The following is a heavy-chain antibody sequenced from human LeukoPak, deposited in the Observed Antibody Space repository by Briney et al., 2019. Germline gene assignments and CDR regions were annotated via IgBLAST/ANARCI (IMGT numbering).Heavy chain of an antibody. CDR1: GYSTSNGYY. V-gene: IGHV4-38-2*02. D-gene: IGHD7-27*01. CDR2: IYHSGST. CDR3: ARELLSGDPSIGN. Sequence: SETLSLTCTVSGYSTSNGYYWGWIRQPPGKGLEWIGNIYHSGSTYYNPSLKSRVTISVDTSKNQFSLKLSSVTAADTAVYYCARELLSGDPSIGNWGQGTLVTVSS. J-gene: IGHJ4*02.